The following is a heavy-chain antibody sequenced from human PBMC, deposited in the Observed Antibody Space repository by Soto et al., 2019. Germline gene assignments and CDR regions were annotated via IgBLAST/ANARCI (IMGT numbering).Heavy chain of an antibody. CDR1: GFTFSSYS. D-gene: IGHD4-4*01. CDR3: AKPPRVTAPYYYYYYYMDV. J-gene: IGHJ6*03. Sequence: GGSQRLSCAASGFTFSSYSMNWVRQAPGKGLEWVSYISSSSSTIYYADSVKGRFTISRDNAKNSLYLQMNSLRAEDTAVYYCAKPPRVTAPYYYYYYYMDVWGRGTTVTVSS. CDR2: ISSSSSTI. V-gene: IGHV3-48*01.